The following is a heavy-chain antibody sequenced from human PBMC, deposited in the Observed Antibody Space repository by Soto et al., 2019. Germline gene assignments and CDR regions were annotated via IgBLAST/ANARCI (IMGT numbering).Heavy chain of an antibody. CDR2: VYFSGTT. D-gene: IGHD1-20*01. V-gene: IGHV4-39*01. J-gene: IGHJ4*02. CDR1: GDSISGTDYY. CDR3: ARHSSPRITGTFDY. Sequence: PSETLSLTCTVSGDSISGTDYYWGWIRQPPGKGLEWIGNVYFSGTTYYSPSLKSRVTISVDTSRNHFSLELTAVTAADTAVYYCARHSSPRITGTFDYWGQGTLVTVSS.